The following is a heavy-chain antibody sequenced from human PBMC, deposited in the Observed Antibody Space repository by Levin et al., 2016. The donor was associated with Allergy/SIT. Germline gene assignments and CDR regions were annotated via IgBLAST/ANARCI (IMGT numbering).Heavy chain of an antibody. J-gene: IGHJ6*03. D-gene: IGHD6-19*01. CDR2: IRSKANSYAT. CDR3: AKSDGSGWSYYYYYMDV. V-gene: IGHV3-73*01. CDR1: GFTFSGSA. Sequence: GESLKISCAASGFTFSGSAMHWVRQASGKGLEWVGRIRSKANSYATAYAASVKGRFTISRDDSKNTAYLQMNSLKTEDTAVYYCAKSDGSGWSYYYYYMDVWGKGTTVTVSS.